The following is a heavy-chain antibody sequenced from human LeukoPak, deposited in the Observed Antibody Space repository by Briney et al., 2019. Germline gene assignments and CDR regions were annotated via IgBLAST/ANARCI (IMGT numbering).Heavy chain of an antibody. V-gene: IGHV1-46*01. CDR2: INPSGGST. J-gene: IGHJ6*03. CDR3: ARERGSDHYYYYYYMDV. Sequence: ASVKVSCKASGYTFTSYYMHRVRQAPGQGLEWMGIINPSGGSTSYAQKFQGRVTMTRDMSTSTVYMELSSLRSEDTAVYYCARERGSDHYYYYYYMDVWGKGTTVTVSS. CDR1: GYTFTSYY. D-gene: IGHD3-16*01.